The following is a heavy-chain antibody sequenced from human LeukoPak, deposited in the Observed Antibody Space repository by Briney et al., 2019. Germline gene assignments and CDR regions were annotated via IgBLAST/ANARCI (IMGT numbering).Heavy chain of an antibody. CDR3: ARGIPGYFGTSGYYYEY. Sequence: SETLSLTCAVSGDSISSNFWWAWVRQPPGKGLEWIGEIHHSGSTNYSPSLKSRVTVSVDNSRNDFSLSLTSVSAADTAVYYCARGIPGYFGTSGYYYEYWGQGTLVTVSS. D-gene: IGHD3-22*01. CDR2: IHHSGST. CDR1: GDSISSNFW. V-gene: IGHV4-4*02. J-gene: IGHJ4*02.